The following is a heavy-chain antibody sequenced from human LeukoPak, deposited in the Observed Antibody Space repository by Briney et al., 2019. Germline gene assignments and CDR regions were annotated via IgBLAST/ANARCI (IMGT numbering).Heavy chain of an antibody. CDR1: GFTFSSYG. CDR3: AKDPGYYDFWSGYYDY. D-gene: IGHD3-3*01. CDR2: ISYDGSNK. Sequence: PGGSLRPSCAASGFTFSSYGMHWVRQAPGKGLEWVAVISYDGSNKYYADSVKGRFTISRDNSKNTLYLQMNSLRAEDTAVYYCAKDPGYYDFWSGYYDYWGQGTLVTVSS. J-gene: IGHJ4*02. V-gene: IGHV3-30*18.